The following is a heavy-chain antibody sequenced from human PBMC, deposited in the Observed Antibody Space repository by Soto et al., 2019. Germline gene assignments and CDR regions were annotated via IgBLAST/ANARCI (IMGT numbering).Heavy chain of an antibody. CDR1: GVTFSDYV. D-gene: IGHD1-26*01. Sequence: GESLKISCAASGVTFSDYVMHWVRQAPGKGLEWVAVVSHDGRNTHYADSVKGRFTISRDNSKNTVNLQMNSLRVEDTAVYYCTRAAIKGELLDYWGQGTQVTVSS. V-gene: IGHV3-30*03. CDR3: TRAAIKGELLDY. J-gene: IGHJ4*02. CDR2: VSHDGRNT.